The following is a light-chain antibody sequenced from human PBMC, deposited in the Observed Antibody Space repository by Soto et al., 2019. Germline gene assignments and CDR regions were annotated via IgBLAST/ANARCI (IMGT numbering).Light chain of an antibody. CDR3: CSYAGSRV. CDR2: EGS. CDR1: SSDVGSYNL. J-gene: IGLJ3*02. V-gene: IGLV2-23*01. Sequence: QSVLTQPASVSGSPGQSITISCTGTSSDVGSYNLVSWYQQHPGKAPKLMIYEGSKRPSGVSNRFSGSKSGNTASLTISGLQAEDEAAYDCCSYAGSRVFGGGTKLTVL.